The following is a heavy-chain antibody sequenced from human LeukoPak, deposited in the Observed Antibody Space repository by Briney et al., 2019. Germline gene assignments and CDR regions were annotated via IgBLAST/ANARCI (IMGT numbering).Heavy chain of an antibody. CDR2: IIPIFGTA. CDR3: AKLYYDSSGQRLYYYYMDV. Sequence: SVKVSCKASGGTFSSYAISWVRQAPGQGLEWMGGIIPIFGTANYAQKFQGRVTITADKSTSTAYMELSSLRSDDTAVYYCAKLYYDSSGQRLYYYYMDVWGKGTTVTVSS. CDR1: GGTFSSYA. J-gene: IGHJ6*03. D-gene: IGHD3-22*01. V-gene: IGHV1-69*06.